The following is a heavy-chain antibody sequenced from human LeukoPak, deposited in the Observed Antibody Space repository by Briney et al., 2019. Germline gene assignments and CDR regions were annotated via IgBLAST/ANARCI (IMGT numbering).Heavy chain of an antibody. CDR1: GFTFDDYA. CDR2: ISWNSGSI. V-gene: IGHV3-9*01. D-gene: IGHD5-12*01. Sequence: GGSLRLSCAASGFTFDDYAMHWVRQAPGKGLEWVSGISWNSGSIGYADSVKGRFTISRDNAKNSLYLQMNSLRAGDTAVYYCARGSGYDGFDYWGQGALVTVSS. J-gene: IGHJ4*02. CDR3: ARGSGYDGFDY.